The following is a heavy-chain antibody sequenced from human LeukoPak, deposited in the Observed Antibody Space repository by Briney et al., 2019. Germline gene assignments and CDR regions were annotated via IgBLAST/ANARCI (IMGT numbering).Heavy chain of an antibody. CDR3: AKGYGDYNPGYFDY. CDR1: GFSFSSYG. Sequence: GGSLRLSCAASGFSFSSYGMSWVRQAPGKGLVWVSAISGSGDRTYYADSVKGRFTISRDNSKNTLYLQMNSLRAEDTAVYYCAKGYGDYNPGYFDYWGQGTLVTVSS. V-gene: IGHV3-23*01. J-gene: IGHJ4*02. D-gene: IGHD4-17*01. CDR2: ISGSGDRT.